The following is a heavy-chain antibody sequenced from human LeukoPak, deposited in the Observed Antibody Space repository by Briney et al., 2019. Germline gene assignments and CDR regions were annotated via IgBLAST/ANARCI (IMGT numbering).Heavy chain of an antibody. J-gene: IGHJ5*02. V-gene: IGHV3-7*01. CDR3: ARETSVGTRGGLWGSYRLKWFDP. D-gene: IGHD3-16*02. CDR2: IKQDGSEK. Sequence: GGSLRLSCVASGFTFSSYWMSWVRQAPGKGLEWVANIKQDGSEKYYVDSVKGRFTISRDNAKNSLYLQMNSPRVEDTAVYYCARETSVGTRGGLWGSYRLKWFDPWGQGTLGTVSS. CDR1: GFTFSSYW.